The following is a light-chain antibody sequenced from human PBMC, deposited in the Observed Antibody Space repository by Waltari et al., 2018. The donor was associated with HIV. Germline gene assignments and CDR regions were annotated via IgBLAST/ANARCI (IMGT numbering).Light chain of an antibody. V-gene: IGLV2-14*01. Sequence: QSALPQPASVSGSPGQSITLSCPGSRSDVGGYNYVPWYQQHPGKAPKLMIYDVSDRPSGVSNRFSGSKSDNTASLTISGLQTEDEADYYCSSYTSSYTVIFGGGTKLTVL. CDR3: SSYTSSYTVI. CDR2: DVS. J-gene: IGLJ2*01. CDR1: RSDVGGYNY.